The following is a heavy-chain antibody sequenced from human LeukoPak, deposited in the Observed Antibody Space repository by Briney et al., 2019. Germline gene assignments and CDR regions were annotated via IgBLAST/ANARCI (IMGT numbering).Heavy chain of an antibody. CDR3: VKTRSAYYYDSFYYFDY. CDR1: GFTFSSYA. D-gene: IGHD3-22*01. CDR2: ISGSGGST. Sequence: GGSLRLSCAASGFTFSSYAMSWARQAPGKGLEWVSAISGSGGSTYYADSVKGRFTISRDNSKNTLYLQMNSLRAEDTAVYYCVKTRSAYYYDSFYYFDYWGQGTLVTVSS. V-gene: IGHV3-23*01. J-gene: IGHJ4*02.